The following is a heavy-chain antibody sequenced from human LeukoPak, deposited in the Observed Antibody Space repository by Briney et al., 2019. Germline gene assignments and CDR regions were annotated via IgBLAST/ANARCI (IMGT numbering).Heavy chain of an antibody. V-gene: IGHV3-23*01. CDR2: ISGSGGST. Sequence: AGGSLRLSCAASGFTFSSYAMTWVRQAPGKGLEWVSAISGSGGSTYYADSVKGRFTISRDNSKNTLYLQMNSLRAEDTAVYYCAKSPDDYGENYWGQGTLVTVSS. CDR3: AKSPDDYGENY. CDR1: GFTFSSYA. J-gene: IGHJ4*02. D-gene: IGHD4-17*01.